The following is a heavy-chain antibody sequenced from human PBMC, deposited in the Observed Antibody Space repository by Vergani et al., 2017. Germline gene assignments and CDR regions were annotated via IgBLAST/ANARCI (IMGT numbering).Heavy chain of an antibody. CDR2: INHSGST. CDR1: GGSFSGYY. CDR3: ARGLLYYFDY. Sequence: QVQLPQWGAGLLKPSETLSLTCAVYGGSFSGYYWSWIRQPPGKGLEWIGEINHSGSTNYNPSLKSRVTISVDTSKNQFSLKLSSVTAADTAVYYCARGLLYYFDYWGQGTLVTVSS. J-gene: IGHJ4*02. D-gene: IGHD3-10*01. V-gene: IGHV4-34*01.